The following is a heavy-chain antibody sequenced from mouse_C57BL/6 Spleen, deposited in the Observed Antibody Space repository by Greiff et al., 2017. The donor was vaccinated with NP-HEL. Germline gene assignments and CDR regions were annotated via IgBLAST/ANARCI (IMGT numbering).Heavy chain of an antibody. V-gene: IGHV6-3*01. D-gene: IGHD2-3*01. J-gene: IGHJ4*01. CDR1: GFTFSNYW. CDR3: TGGIYDGYYDYAMDY. Sequence: EVKLEESGGGLVQPGGSMKLSCVASGFTFSNYWMNWVRQSPEKGLEWVAQIRLKSDNYATHYAESVKGRFTISRDDSKSSVYLQMNNLRAEDTGIYYCTGGIYDGYYDYAMDYWGQGTSVTVSS. CDR2: IRLKSDNYAT.